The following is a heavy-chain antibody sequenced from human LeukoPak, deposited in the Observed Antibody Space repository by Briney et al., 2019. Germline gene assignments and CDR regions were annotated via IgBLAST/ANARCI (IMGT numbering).Heavy chain of an antibody. V-gene: IGHV3-53*05. CDR2: IYSGGST. CDR3: ARGGSYAMDV. J-gene: IGHJ6*02. CDR1: GFTVSSSH. Sequence: GGSLRLSCAASGFTVSSSHVSWVRQAPGKGLEWVSIIYSGGSTSYSDSVKGRFTISRDNSQNTLYLQMNSLRAEDTAVYYCARGGSYAMDVWGEGTTVTVSS.